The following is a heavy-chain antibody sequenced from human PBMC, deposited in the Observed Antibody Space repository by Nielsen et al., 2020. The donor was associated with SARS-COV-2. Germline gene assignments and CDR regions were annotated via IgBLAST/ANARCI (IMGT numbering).Heavy chain of an antibody. CDR1: GYTFTSYA. Sequence: ASVKVSCKASGYTFTSYAMNWVRQAPGQGLEWMGWINTNTGNPTYAQGFTGRFVFSLDTSVSTAYLQISSLKAEDTAVYYCARGSRIAAAGTKGVNWFDPWGQGTLVTVS. CDR3: ARGSRIAAAGTKGVNWFDP. D-gene: IGHD6-13*01. J-gene: IGHJ5*02. CDR2: INTNTGNP. V-gene: IGHV7-4-1*02.